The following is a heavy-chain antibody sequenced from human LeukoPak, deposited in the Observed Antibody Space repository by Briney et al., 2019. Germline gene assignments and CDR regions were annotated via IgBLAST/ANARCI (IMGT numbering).Heavy chain of an antibody. Sequence: ASLTVSCKASGYTFTSYGISWVRQAPGQGLKWMGWISAYNGNTNYAQKLQGRVTMTTDTSTSTAYMELRSLRSDDTAVYYCARGYGYYDSSGYLDYWGQGTLVTVSS. CDR1: GYTFTSYG. V-gene: IGHV1-18*01. CDR3: ARGYGYYDSSGYLDY. D-gene: IGHD3-22*01. J-gene: IGHJ4*02. CDR2: ISAYNGNT.